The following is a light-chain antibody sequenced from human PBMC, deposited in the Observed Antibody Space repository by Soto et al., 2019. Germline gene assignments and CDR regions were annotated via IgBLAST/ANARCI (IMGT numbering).Light chain of an antibody. Sequence: QSVLTQPASVSGSPGQSITISCTGTSSDVGTYNFVSWFKHHPGKAPKLIIYDVSNRPSGVSSRFSGSKSGNTASLTISGLQAEDEADYYCSSYTRSIPRIFGGGTKLTVL. CDR3: SSYTRSIPRI. J-gene: IGLJ2*01. CDR2: DVS. CDR1: SSDVGTYNF. V-gene: IGLV2-14*03.